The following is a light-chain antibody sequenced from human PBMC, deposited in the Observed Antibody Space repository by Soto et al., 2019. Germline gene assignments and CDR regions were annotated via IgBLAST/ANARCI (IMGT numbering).Light chain of an antibody. CDR1: SRDVGGYNY. CDR2: DVS. CDR3: CSYAGSYPYV. J-gene: IGLJ1*01. V-gene: IGLV2-11*01. Sequence: QSVVTQPRSVSGSPGQSVTISCPGTSRDVGGYNYVSWYQQHPGKAPKLMIYDVSKRPSGVPDRFSGSKSGNTASLTISGLQAEDEADYYCCSYAGSYPYVFGTGTKVTVL.